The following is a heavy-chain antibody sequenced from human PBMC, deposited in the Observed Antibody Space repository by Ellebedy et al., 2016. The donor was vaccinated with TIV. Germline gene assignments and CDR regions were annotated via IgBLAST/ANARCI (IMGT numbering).Heavy chain of an antibody. D-gene: IGHD1-20*01. CDR2: ISYDGSYK. J-gene: IGHJ4*02. CDR3: ARATTGNNWNYVDY. Sequence: GESLKISCAASGFTFNSYAMHWVRQAPGKGLEWVAVISYDGSYKYYTDSVKGRFTISRDSSKNTIYLQMNSLRAEDTALYNCARATTGNNWNYVDYWGQGTLVTVSS. V-gene: IGHV3-30-3*01. CDR1: GFTFNSYA.